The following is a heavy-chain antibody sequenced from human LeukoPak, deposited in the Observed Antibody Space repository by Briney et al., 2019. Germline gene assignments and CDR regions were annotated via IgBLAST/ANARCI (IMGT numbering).Heavy chain of an antibody. CDR1: GYTFTDYT. D-gene: IGHD3-10*01. Sequence: ASVKVSCKASGYTFTDYTMHWVRQAPGQRLEWRGWINTGDGNTKYSQKFQDRVAITRDTSATTAYMELSSLRSEDTAVYYCARDRFYGSGSYNYFDYWGQGILVTVSS. CDR2: INTGDGNT. V-gene: IGHV1-3*04. CDR3: ARDRFYGSGSYNYFDY. J-gene: IGHJ4*02.